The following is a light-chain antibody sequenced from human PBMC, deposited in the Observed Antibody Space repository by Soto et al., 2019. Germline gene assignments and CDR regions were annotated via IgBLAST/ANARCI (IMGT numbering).Light chain of an antibody. CDR3: QQYHGFPYT. CDR1: QSIRYW. Sequence: ILMTQSPSTLSASVGDRVTITCRASQSIRYWLAWHQQKPGKAPQVLIYDASTLQKGVPSRISGSGFGTEFTLNISSLQPDDFATYYCQQYHGFPYTFGQGTKVEIK. V-gene: IGKV1-5*01. CDR2: DAS. J-gene: IGKJ2*01.